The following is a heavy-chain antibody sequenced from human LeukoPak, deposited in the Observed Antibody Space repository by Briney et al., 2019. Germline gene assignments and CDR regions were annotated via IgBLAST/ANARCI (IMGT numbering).Heavy chain of an antibody. J-gene: IGHJ4*02. Sequence: ASVKVSCKASGYTFTGYYMHWVRQAPGQGLEWMGWINPNSGGTNYAQKFQGRGTMTRDTSISTAYMELSRLRSDDTAVYYCAREKAVAGTFAGFDYWGQGTLVTVSS. CDR3: AREKAVAGTFAGFDY. CDR1: GYTFTGYY. D-gene: IGHD6-19*01. CDR2: INPNSGGT. V-gene: IGHV1-2*02.